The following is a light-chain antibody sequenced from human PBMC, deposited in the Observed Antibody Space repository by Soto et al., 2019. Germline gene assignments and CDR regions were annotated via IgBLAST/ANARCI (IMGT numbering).Light chain of an antibody. CDR3: TSYASGSANLV. CDR1: SSDIGGYDY. J-gene: IGLJ2*01. CDR2: DVN. V-gene: IGLV2-14*01. Sequence: QSALTQPASVSGSPGQSITLSCTGTSSDIGGYDYVSWYQRHPGKAPKLIIYDVNNRPSGVSNRFSGSNSGNTASLTISGLQAEDEAAYYCTSYASGSANLVFGGGTKVTVL.